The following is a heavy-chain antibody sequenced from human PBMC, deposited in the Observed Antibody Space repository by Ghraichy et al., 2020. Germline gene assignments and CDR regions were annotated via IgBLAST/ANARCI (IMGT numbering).Heavy chain of an antibody. J-gene: IGHJ4*02. CDR3: VTNGGYSSGWFNY. D-gene: IGHD6-19*01. CDR1: GFTFSSYW. Sequence: GGSLRLSCAASGFTFSSYWMHLVRQAPGKGLVWVSRINSDGSSTSYADSVKGRFTISRDNAKNTLYLQMNSLRAEDTAVYYCVTNGGYSSGWFNYWGQGTLVTVSS. V-gene: IGHV3-74*01. CDR2: INSDGSST.